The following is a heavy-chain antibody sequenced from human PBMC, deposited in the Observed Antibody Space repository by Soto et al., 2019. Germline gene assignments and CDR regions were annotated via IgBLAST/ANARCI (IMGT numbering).Heavy chain of an antibody. CDR2: VYYTGST. J-gene: IGHJ6*03. Sequence: SETLSLTCTVSGGSISNFYWSWIRQPPGKGLEWIGYVYYTGSTSYNPSLKRRVTFSADSSRGQFSLRLNSVTAADTAVYYCARTVLGPYLLADSFVDYYYYMDVWGQGTTVTVSS. CDR1: GGSISNFY. CDR3: ARTVLGPYLLADSFVDYYYYMDV. V-gene: IGHV4-59*08. D-gene: IGHD3-16*02.